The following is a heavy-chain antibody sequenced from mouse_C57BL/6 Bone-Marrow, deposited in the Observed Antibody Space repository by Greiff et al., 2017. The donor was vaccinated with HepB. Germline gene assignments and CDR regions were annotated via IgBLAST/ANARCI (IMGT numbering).Heavy chain of an antibody. CDR2: IDPSDSET. J-gene: IGHJ3*01. D-gene: IGHD2-4*01. Sequence: QVQLQQPGAELVRPGSSVKLSCKASGYTFTSYWMHWVKQRPIQGLEWIGNIDPSDSETHYNQKFKDKATLTVDKSSSTAYMQLSSLTSEDSAVYYCARSSLYCDYEGFAYWGQGTLVTVSA. V-gene: IGHV1-52*01. CDR1: GYTFTSYW. CDR3: ARSSLYCDYEGFAY.